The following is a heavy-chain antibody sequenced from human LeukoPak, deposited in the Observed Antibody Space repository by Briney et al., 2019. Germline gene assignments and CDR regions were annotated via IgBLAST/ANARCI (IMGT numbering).Heavy chain of an antibody. CDR2: IIPILGIA. Sequence: SVKVSCKASGGTFSSYAISRVRQAPGQGLEWMGRIIPILGIANYAQKFQGRVTITADKSTSTAYMELSSLRSEDTAVYYCARERRWLQLGGTYYFDYWGQGTLVTVSS. D-gene: IGHD5-24*01. V-gene: IGHV1-69*04. CDR1: GGTFSSYA. J-gene: IGHJ4*02. CDR3: ARERRWLQLGGTYYFDY.